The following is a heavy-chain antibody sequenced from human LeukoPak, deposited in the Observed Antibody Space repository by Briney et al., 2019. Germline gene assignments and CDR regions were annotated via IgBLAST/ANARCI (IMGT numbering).Heavy chain of an antibody. J-gene: IGHJ4*02. CDR2: IYDSGRT. CDR3: ARHYGH. CDR1: XXXIRSSYXY. D-gene: IGHD3-10*01. V-gene: IGHV4-39*01. Sequence: XLXLXXXVSXXXIRSSYXYWGWIRQPPGKGLEWIGSIYDSGRTYYNPSLKSRFTISVDTSKNQFSLKLNSVTAADTAVYYCARHYGHWGQGTLVTVSS.